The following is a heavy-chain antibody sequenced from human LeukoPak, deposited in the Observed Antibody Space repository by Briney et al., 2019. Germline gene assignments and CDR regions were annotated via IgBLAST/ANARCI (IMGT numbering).Heavy chain of an antibody. CDR2: INPSGGST. CDR1: GYTFTSYY. V-gene: IGHV1-46*01. D-gene: IGHD2-15*01. Sequence: ASVKVSCKASGYTFTSYYMHWVRQAPGQGLEWMGIINPSGGSTSYAQKFQGRVTMTRDTSTSTVYMELSSLRSEDTAVYYCARVVPNCSGGSCYLDYWGQGTLVTVSS. CDR3: ARVVPNCSGGSCYLDY. J-gene: IGHJ4*02.